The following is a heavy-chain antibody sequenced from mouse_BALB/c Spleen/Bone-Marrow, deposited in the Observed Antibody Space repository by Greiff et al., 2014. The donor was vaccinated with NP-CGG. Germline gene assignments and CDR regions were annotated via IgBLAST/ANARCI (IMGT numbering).Heavy chain of an antibody. CDR2: ILPGTGST. J-gene: IGHJ2*01. V-gene: IGHV1-9*01. Sequence: QVQLQQSGAELMKPGASVKISCKATGFTFSHYWIEWVKQRPGHGLEWIGEILPGTGSTKYNEKFKGKATITADTSSSTAYMQLSRLTTEDSAVDYGTKYRRRYFDYWGQGTTLTVSS. CDR3: TKYRRRYFDY. D-gene: IGHD5-1*01. CDR1: GFTFSHYW.